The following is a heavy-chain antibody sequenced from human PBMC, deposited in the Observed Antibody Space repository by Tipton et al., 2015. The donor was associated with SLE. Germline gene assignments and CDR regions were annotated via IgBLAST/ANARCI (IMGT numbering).Heavy chain of an antibody. CDR3: ARDKLCDI. CDR1: GGSISSSSYY. J-gene: IGHJ3*02. V-gene: IGHV4-39*07. D-gene: IGHD5-18*01. Sequence: LRLSCTVSGGSISSSSYYWGWIRQPPGKGLEWIGSIYYSGSTYYNPSLKSRVTISVDTSKNQFSLKLSSVTAADMAVYYCARDKLCDIWGQGTMVTVSS. CDR2: IYYSGST.